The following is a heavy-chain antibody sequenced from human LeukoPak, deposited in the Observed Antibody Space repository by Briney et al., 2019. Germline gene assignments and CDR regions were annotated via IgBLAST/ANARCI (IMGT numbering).Heavy chain of an antibody. D-gene: IGHD2-2*01. CDR2: ISYDGSNK. CDR1: GFTFSSYG. Sequence: GGSLRLSCAASGFTFSSYGMHWVRQAPGKGLEWVAVISYDGSNKYYADSVKGRFTISRDNSKNTLYLQMNSLRAEDTAVYYCAKGLVVPAAFFDYWGQGTLVTVSS. CDR3: AKGLVVPAAFFDY. V-gene: IGHV3-30*18. J-gene: IGHJ4*02.